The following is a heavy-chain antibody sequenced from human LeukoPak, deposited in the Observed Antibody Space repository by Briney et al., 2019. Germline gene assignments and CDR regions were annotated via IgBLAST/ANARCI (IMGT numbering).Heavy chain of an antibody. CDR2: ISSSSSYI. Sequence: GGSLRLSCAASGFTFSSYSMNWVRQAPGKGLEWVSSISSSSSYIYYADSVKGRFTISRDNAKNSLYLQMNSLRAEDTAVYYCARAGYCSSPSCYRPDYWGQGTLVTVPS. CDR3: ARAGYCSSPSCYRPDY. CDR1: GFTFSSYS. D-gene: IGHD2-2*01. J-gene: IGHJ4*02. V-gene: IGHV3-21*01.